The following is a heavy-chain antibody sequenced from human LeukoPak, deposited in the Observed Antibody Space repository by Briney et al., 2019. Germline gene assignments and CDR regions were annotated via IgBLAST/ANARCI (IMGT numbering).Heavy chain of an antibody. V-gene: IGHV1-8*01. Sequence: ASVKVSCKASGYAFTSYDINWVRQATGQGLVWMGWMNPNSGNTGYAQKFQGRVTMTRNTSISTAYMEVSSLRSEDTAVYYCARGTRGDILTGYSLGYWGQGTLVTVSS. CDR1: GYAFTSYD. CDR3: ARGTRGDILTGYSLGY. CDR2: MNPNSGNT. J-gene: IGHJ4*02. D-gene: IGHD3-9*01.